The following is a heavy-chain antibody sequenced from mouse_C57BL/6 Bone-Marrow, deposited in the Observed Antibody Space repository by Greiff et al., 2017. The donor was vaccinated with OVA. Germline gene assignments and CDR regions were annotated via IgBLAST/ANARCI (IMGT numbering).Heavy chain of an antibody. CDR2: IDPSDSYT. J-gene: IGHJ4*01. V-gene: IGHV1-59*01. D-gene: IGHD2-5*01. Sequence: QVQLQQPGAELVRPGTSVKLSCKASGYTFTSYWMHWVKQRPGQGLEWIGVIDPSDSYTNYNQKFKGKATLTVDTSSSTAYMQLSSLTSDDSAVYYCASPIVSYAMDYWGQGTSVTVSS. CDR3: ASPIVSYAMDY. CDR1: GYTFTSYW.